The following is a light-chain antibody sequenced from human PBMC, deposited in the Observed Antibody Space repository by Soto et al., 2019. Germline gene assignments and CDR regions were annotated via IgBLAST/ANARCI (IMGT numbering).Light chain of an antibody. CDR3: QQYNSYSQLT. V-gene: IGKV1-5*01. Sequence: DIQISQSPFTLSASLVYRIPNPFPASQSISSWLAWYQQKPGKAPKLLIYDASSLESGVPSRFSGSGSGTEFTLTISSLQPDDFATYYCQQYNSYSQLTFGGGTKVDIK. CDR2: DAS. J-gene: IGKJ4*01. CDR1: QSISSW.